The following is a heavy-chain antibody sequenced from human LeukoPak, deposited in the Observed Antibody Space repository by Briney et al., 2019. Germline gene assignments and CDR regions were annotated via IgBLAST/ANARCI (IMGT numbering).Heavy chain of an antibody. J-gene: IGHJ2*01. D-gene: IGHD5-18*01. V-gene: IGHV3-11*01. CDR3: ARVTWIQLRLGKV. Sequence: GGSLRLSCAAPGFTFSDYYMSWIRQAPGKGLEWVSYISSSGSTIHCADSGKGRYNNSRDNAKNSLYLQKNSLRADDRAAYYCARVTWIQLRLGKVGGRGNLVTV. CDR2: ISSSGSTI. CDR1: GFTFSDYY.